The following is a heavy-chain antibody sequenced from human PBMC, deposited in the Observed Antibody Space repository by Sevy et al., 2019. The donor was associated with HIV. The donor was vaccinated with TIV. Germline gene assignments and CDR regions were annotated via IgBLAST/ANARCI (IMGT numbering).Heavy chain of an antibody. Sequence: ETLSLTCTVSGGSINSDHWNWIRQPPGKGLEWIGYVYYIGGTNYNPSLKNRVTISVDRTKNQLSLKRTSVSAADTAVYYCAGRNDFAIWGQGTMVTVSS. J-gene: IGHJ3*02. CDR3: AGRNDFAI. V-gene: IGHV4-59*08. CDR2: VYYIGGT. CDR1: GGSINSDH.